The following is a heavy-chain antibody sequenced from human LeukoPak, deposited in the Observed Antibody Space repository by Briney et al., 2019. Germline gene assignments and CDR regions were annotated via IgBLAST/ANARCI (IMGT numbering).Heavy chain of an antibody. CDR3: ARTVEMATITVGY. CDR2: ISSSSSYI. Sequence: GGSLRLSCAASGFTFSSYSMNWVRQAPGKGLEWVSSISSSSSYIYYADSVKGRFTISRDNAKNSLYLQMYSLRAEDTAVYYCARTVEMATITVGYWGQGTLVTVSS. D-gene: IGHD5-24*01. CDR1: GFTFSSYS. J-gene: IGHJ4*02. V-gene: IGHV3-21*01.